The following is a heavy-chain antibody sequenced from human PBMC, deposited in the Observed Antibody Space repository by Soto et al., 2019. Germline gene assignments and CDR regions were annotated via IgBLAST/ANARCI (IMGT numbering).Heavy chain of an antibody. CDR1: GGSFSWYY. J-gene: IGHJ4*02. CDR3: ARGLDY. V-gene: IGHV4-34*01. CDR2: INHSGST. Sequence: ASETLSLTCAVYGGSFSWYYWSWIRQPPGKGLEWIGEINHSGSTNYNPSLKSRVTIPVDTSKNQFSLKPSSVTAANTAVYYCARGLDYWGQGTLVTVSS.